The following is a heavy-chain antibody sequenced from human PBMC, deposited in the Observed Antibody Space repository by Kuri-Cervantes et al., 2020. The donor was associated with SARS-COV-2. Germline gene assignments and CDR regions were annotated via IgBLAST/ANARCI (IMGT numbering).Heavy chain of an antibody. CDR1: GGSFSGYY. V-gene: IGHV4-34*01. Sequence: GSLRLSCAVYGGSFSGYYWGWIRQPPGKGLEWIGSIYYSGSTYYNPSLKSRVTISVDTSKNRFSLKLSSVTAADTAVYYCARGAYCSSTSCYNENYFDYWGQGTLVTVSS. CDR2: IYYSGST. D-gene: IGHD2-2*02. J-gene: IGHJ4*02. CDR3: ARGAYCSSTSCYNENYFDY.